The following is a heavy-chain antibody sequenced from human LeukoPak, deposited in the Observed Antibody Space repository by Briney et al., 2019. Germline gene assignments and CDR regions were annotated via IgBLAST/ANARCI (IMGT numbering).Heavy chain of an antibody. Sequence: GESLKISCRASGYIFSSSWIGWVRQMPGKGLEWMAIIHPGESRTIYSPSFQGHVTISADKSISTAYLQWSSLEASETAMYYCARHRDPAGDTAIGFWGQGTLVTVSS. CDR1: GYIFSSSW. V-gene: IGHV5-51*01. J-gene: IGHJ4*02. CDR2: IHPGESRT. CDR3: ARHRDPAGDTAIGF. D-gene: IGHD5-18*01.